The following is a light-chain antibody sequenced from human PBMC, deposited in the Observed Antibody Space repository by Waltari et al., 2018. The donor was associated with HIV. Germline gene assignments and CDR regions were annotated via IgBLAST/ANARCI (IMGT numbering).Light chain of an antibody. J-gene: IGKJ4*01. V-gene: IGKV3D-15*01. CDR3: QQHSDWPLT. CDR2: GRS. Sequence: EIVLTQSPATLSVSPGERATLSCRASQSIRSNYLAWYQQKPGQAPRLLIYGRSSRATGIPDRFSGSGSGTEFTLTISSLQSEDFAVYYCQQHSDWPLTFGGGTKVDIK. CDR1: QSIRSN.